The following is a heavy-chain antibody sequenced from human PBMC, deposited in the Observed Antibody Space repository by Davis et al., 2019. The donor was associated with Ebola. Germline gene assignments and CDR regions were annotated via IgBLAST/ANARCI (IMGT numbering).Heavy chain of an antibody. D-gene: IGHD2-8*01. CDR1: GFTFSDYY. CDR3: AKGMDYFDY. CDR2: ISSSGSTI. Sequence: GESLKISCAASGFTFSDYYMSWIRQAPGKGLEWVSYISSSGSTIYYADSVKGRFTISRDNSKNTLYLQMNSLRAEDTAVYYCAKGMDYFDYWGQGTLVTVSS. V-gene: IGHV3-11*01. J-gene: IGHJ4*02.